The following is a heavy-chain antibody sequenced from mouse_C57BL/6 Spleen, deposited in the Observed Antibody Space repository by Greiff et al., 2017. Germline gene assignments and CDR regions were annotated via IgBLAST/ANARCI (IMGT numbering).Heavy chain of an antibody. V-gene: IGHV1-82*01. D-gene: IGHD1-1*01. J-gene: IGHJ2*02. CDR2: IYPGDGDT. CDR3: ARETIYYGRSCYYLDY. CDR1: GYAFSSSW. Sequence: VQLQQSGPELVKPGASVKISCTASGYAFSSSWMNWVKQRPGKGLEWIGRIYPGDGDTNYHGKFKGKATLTADKSSSTAYMQLSSLTSEESAVYFSARETIYYGRSCYYLDYWGQGTSLTVS.